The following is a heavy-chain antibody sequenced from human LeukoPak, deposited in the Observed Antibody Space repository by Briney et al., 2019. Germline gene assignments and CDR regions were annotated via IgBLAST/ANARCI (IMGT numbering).Heavy chain of an antibody. V-gene: IGHV1-18*01. CDR1: GYTFTSYG. CDR2: ISAYNGNT. CDR3: ARADSDSRSQWFFDY. J-gene: IGHJ4*02. D-gene: IGHD3-22*01. Sequence: ASVKVSCKASGYTFTSYGISWVRQAPGQGLEWMGWISAYNGNTNYAQKLQGRVTMTTDTSTSTAYMELRSLRSDDTAVYYCARADSDSRSQWFFDYWGQGTLVTVSS.